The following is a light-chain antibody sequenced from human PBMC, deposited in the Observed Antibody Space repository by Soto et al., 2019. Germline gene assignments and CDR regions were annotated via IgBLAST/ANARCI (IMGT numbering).Light chain of an antibody. CDR1: SSDVGGNNY. Sequence: QSALTQPPSASGSPGQSVAISCTGTSSDVGGNNYVSWYQQYPGRAPKLLIYEVSKRPSGVPGRFSGSKSGNTASLPVSGLQADDEADYYCAAYARRRVFGGGTKLTV. CDR2: EVS. J-gene: IGLJ3*02. V-gene: IGLV2-8*01. CDR3: AAYARRRV.